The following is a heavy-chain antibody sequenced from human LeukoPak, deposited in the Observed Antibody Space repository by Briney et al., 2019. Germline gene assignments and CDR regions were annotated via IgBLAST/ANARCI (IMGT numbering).Heavy chain of an antibody. CDR3: ARDRPTGSYYSIDY. V-gene: IGHV3-33*01. CDR1: GFTFNEFG. CDR2: IWYDGSYK. J-gene: IGHJ4*02. Sequence: GGSLRLSCAASGFTFNEFGVHWVRQAPGQGLEWVALIWYDGSYKYYADSVKGRFTTSRDNSKNTVYLQMNSLRVEDTAIYYCARDRPTGSYYSIDYWGQGTLATVSS. D-gene: IGHD1-26*01.